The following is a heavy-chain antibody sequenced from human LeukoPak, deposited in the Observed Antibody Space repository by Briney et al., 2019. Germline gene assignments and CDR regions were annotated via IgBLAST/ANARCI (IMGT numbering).Heavy chain of an antibody. J-gene: IGHJ4*02. CDR1: GFTFGRSA. CDR3: ANWEYQLHFDY. Sequence: QPGGSLRLSCAASGFTFGRSAMTWVRQTPGKGLEWFSSTSSSGNTYYADSVKGRFTISRDNSKNLVNLQMNSLRAEDTAIYYCANWEYQLHFDYWGQGTLVTVSS. CDR2: TSSSGNT. D-gene: IGHD2-2*01. V-gene: IGHV3-23*01.